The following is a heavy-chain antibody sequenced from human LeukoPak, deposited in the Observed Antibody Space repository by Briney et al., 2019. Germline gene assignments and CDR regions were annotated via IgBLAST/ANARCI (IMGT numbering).Heavy chain of an antibody. Sequence: ASVKVSCKVSGYTLTKLSMHWVRQAPGKGLEWMGGFDPEDSETIYAQKFQGRVTMTENTSTDTAYMELSSLRSEDTAVYYCATDDSSGYYYRGAFDIWGQGTMVTVSS. CDR2: FDPEDSET. CDR3: ATDDSSGYYYRGAFDI. D-gene: IGHD3-22*01. J-gene: IGHJ3*02. CDR1: GYTLTKLS. V-gene: IGHV1-24*01.